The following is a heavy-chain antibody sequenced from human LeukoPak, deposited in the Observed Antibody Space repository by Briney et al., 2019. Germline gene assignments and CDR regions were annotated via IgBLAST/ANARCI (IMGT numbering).Heavy chain of an antibody. Sequence: SETLSLTCTVSGGSISTYYWSWIRQPPGKGLEWIGYIYYSGSTNYNPSLKSRDTISIDTSKNQFSLRLNSVTAADTAVYYCARGQRYFDYWGQGTLVTVSS. D-gene: IGHD5-18*01. CDR2: IYYSGST. CDR3: ARGQRYFDY. J-gene: IGHJ4*02. CDR1: GGSISTYY. V-gene: IGHV4-59*08.